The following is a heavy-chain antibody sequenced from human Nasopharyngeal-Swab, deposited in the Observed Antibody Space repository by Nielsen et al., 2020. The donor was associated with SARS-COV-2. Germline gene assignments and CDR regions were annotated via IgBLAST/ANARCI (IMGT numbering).Heavy chain of an antibody. V-gene: IGHV3-9*01. Sequence: SLKISCAASGFTFSSYAMHWVRQAPGKGLEWVSGISWNSGSIGYADSVKGRFTISRDNAKNSLYLQMNSLRAEDTALYYCAKDNWGIAVAGSIDYWGQGTLVTVSS. D-gene: IGHD6-19*01. J-gene: IGHJ4*02. CDR2: ISWNSGSI. CDR1: GFTFSSYA. CDR3: AKDNWGIAVAGSIDY.